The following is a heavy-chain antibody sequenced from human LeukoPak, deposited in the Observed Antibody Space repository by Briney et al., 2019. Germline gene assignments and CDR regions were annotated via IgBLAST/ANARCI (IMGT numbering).Heavy chain of an antibody. Sequence: SETLSLTCAVYGGSFSGYYWSWIRQPPGKGLEWIGEINHSGSTNYNPSLKSRVTMSVDTSKNHISLKLSSVTAADTAVYFCARQERVLAAGTWFDPWGQGTLVTVSS. V-gene: IGHV4-34*01. J-gene: IGHJ5*02. CDR1: GGSFSGYY. CDR3: ARQERVLAAGTWFDP. CDR2: INHSGST. D-gene: IGHD6-13*01.